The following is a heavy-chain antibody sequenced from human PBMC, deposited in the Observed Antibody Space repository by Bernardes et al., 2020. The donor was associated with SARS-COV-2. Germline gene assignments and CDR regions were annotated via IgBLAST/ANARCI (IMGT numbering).Heavy chain of an antibody. J-gene: IGHJ2*01. V-gene: IGHV4-34*01. D-gene: IGHD3-16*01. CDR1: GGSLSGYY. Sequence: PEPLSLTCAVYGGSLSGYYGNWIRQPPGKGLEWIGEINYSGSTNYNPSLKSRVTISIDTSKNQLSLKLSSVTAADTAVYYCVRAVWGIWYFDLWGRGTLVTVSS. CDR3: VRAVWGIWYFDL. CDR2: INYSGST.